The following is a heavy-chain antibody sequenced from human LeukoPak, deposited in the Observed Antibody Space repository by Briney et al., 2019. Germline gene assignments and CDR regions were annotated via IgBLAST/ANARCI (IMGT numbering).Heavy chain of an antibody. CDR2: IYSGGGT. J-gene: IGHJ4*02. CDR1: GVXVSSNH. CDR3: VRDAS. V-gene: IGHV3-66*01. Sequence: PGGSLRLSCAVSGVXVSSNHMSWVRQAPGKGLEWVSAIYSGGGTYYADSVKGRFTLSRDNSKNTLYLQMNSLRAEDTAVYYCVRDASWGQGTLVTVSS.